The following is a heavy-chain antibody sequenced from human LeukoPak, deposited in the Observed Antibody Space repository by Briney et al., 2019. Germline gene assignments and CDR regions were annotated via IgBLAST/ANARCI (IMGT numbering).Heavy chain of an antibody. V-gene: IGHV6-1*01. CDR2: TYYRSKWYN. J-gene: IGHJ4*01. Sequence: SQTLSLTCAISGDSVSSNSAAWNWIRQSPSRGLEWLGRTYYRSKWYNDYAVSVKTRITINSDTSKNQFSLQLNSVTPEDTAVYYCARDYSPNGYSSSRSNGFHYWGHGTLVTVSS. CDR3: ARDYSPNGYSSSRSNGFHY. D-gene: IGHD6-13*01. CDR1: GDSVSSNSAA.